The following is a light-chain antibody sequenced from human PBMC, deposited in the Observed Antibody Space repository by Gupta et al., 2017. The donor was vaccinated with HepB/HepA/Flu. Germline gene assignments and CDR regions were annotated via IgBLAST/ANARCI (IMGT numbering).Light chain of an antibody. J-gene: IGKJ2*01. Sequence: EVVLTQSPATLSLSPGERATLSCRASQSVGSNLAWYQQKPGQSPRLLIFDVSNRATGIPARFSGSGSGTDFTLTISSREPEEFAVYYCQQRNSWLSDFGQGTKLEIK. CDR3: QQRNSWLSD. CDR2: DVS. CDR1: QSVGSN. V-gene: IGKV3-11*01.